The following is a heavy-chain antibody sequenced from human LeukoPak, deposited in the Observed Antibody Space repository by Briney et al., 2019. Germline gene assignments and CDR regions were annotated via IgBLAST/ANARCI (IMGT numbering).Heavy chain of an antibody. CDR3: ARDGDSGYDYKLDY. V-gene: IGHV1-2*02. D-gene: IGHD5-12*01. CDR1: GYTFAGYY. J-gene: IGHJ4*02. CDR2: INPNSGGT. Sequence: ASVKVSCKASGYTFAGYYMHWVRQAPGQGLEWMGWINPNSGGTNYAQKFQGRVTITRDTSISTAYMELSRLRSDDTAVYYCARDGDSGYDYKLDYWGQGTLVTVSS.